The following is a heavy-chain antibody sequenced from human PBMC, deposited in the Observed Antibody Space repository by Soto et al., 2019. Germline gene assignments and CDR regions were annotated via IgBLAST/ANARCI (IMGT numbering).Heavy chain of an antibody. Sequence: PGGSLRLSCAASGFTFSSYGMHWVRQAPGKGLEWVAVIWYDGSNKYYADSVKGRFTISRDNSKNTLYLQMNSLRAEDTAVYYCARKLGEYSSSSIGYWGQGTLVTVSS. CDR3: ARKLGEYSSSSIGY. CDR2: IWYDGSNK. V-gene: IGHV3-33*01. J-gene: IGHJ4*02. D-gene: IGHD6-6*01. CDR1: GFTFSSYG.